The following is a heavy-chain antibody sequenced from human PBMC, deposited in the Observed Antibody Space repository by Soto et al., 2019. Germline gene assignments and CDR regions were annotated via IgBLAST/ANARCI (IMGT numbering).Heavy chain of an antibody. CDR2: IYPGDSDT. CDR1: GYSFTSYW. CDR3: ASGAGYYYDSSGYDIFDY. D-gene: IGHD3-22*01. J-gene: IGHJ4*02. Sequence: GESLKISCQGSGYSFTSYWIGWVRQMPGKGLEWMGIIYPGDSDTRYSPSFQGQVTISADKSISTAYLQWSSLKASDTAMYYCASGAGYYYDSSGYDIFDYWGQGTLVTVSS. V-gene: IGHV5-51*01.